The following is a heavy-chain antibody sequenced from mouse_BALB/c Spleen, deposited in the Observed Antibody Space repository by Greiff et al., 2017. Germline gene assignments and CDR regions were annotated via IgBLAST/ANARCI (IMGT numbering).Heavy chain of an antibody. CDR2: IYPGGGYT. Sequence: QVQLQQSGAELVRPGTSVKISCKASGYTFTNYWLGWVKQRPGHGLEWIGDIYPGGGYTNYNEKFKGKASLTADTSSSTAYMQLSSLTSEDSAVYFCARGGYDDAMDYWGQGTSVTVSS. J-gene: IGHJ4*01. CDR1: GYTFTNYW. CDR3: ARGGYDDAMDY. D-gene: IGHD2-2*01. V-gene: IGHV1-63*02.